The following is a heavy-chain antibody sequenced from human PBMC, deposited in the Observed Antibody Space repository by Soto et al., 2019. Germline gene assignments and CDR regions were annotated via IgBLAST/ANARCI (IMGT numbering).Heavy chain of an antibody. CDR2: IYSGGST. CDR1: GGSISSYY. D-gene: IGHD6-25*01. CDR3: ARDPYSSGWPPSFDH. J-gene: IGHJ4*02. V-gene: IGHV4-4*07. Sequence: QVQLQESGPGLVKPSETLSLTCTVSGGSISSYYWSWIRQPAGKGLEWIGRIYSGGSTNYNPSLKSRVTMSLDTSKNQLSLKLISVTAADTAVYYCARDPYSSGWPPSFDHWGQGTLVTVSS.